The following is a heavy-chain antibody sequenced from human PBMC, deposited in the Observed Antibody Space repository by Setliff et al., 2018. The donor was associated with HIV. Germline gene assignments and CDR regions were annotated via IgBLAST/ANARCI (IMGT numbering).Heavy chain of an antibody. V-gene: IGHV4-34*01. D-gene: IGHD3-9*01. CDR1: GGSLTGYF. CDR2: VNRDGGA. Sequence: SETLSLTCAVYGGSLTGYFWTWIRQSPGKGLEWVGQVNRDGGAHYNPSLRSRVTISVDTSKKQFSLDLSSVTAADTAVYFCARAIVKTGYHTKSRVFDYWGQGTLVTVSS. J-gene: IGHJ4*02. CDR3: ARAIVKTGYHTKSRVFDY.